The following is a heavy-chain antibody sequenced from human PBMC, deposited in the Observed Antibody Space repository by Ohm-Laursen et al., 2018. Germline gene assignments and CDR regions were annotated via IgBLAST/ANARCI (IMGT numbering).Heavy chain of an antibody. D-gene: IGHD2-8*01. V-gene: IGHV1-18*01. CDR2: ISAYNGNT. J-gene: IGHJ4*02. CDR1: GYTFTSYG. CDR3: ATGDVLMVYASSFDY. Sequence: GASVKVSCKASGYTFTSYGISWVRQAPGQGLEWMGWISAYNGNTNYAQKLQGRVTMTTDTSTSTAYMELRSLRSDDTAVYYCATGDVLMVYASSFDYWGQGTLVTVSS.